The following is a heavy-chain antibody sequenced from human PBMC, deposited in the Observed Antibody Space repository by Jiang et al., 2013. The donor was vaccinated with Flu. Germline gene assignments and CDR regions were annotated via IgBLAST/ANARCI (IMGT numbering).Heavy chain of an antibody. CDR3: ARIRLLDMITFGGSYHWYFDY. CDR1: GFSLSTSGMC. V-gene: IGHV2-70*11. D-gene: IGHD3-16*01. CDR2: IDWDDDK. J-gene: IGHJ4*02. Sequence: FSGFSLSTSGMCVSWIRQPPGKALEWLARIDWDDDKYYSTSLKTRLTISKDTSKNQVVLTMTNMDPVDTATYYCARIRLLDMITFGGSYHWYFDYWGQGTLVTVSS.